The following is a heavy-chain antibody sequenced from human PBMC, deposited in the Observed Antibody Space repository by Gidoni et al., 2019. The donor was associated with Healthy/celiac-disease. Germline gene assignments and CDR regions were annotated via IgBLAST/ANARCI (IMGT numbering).Heavy chain of an antibody. D-gene: IGHD5-12*01. Sequence: QITLKESGPTLVNPTQTLPLTCPSSGFSLTTSRVGLGWIRQPPGTALEWLALIYWDDDKRYSPSLKSRLTITKDTSKNQVVLTMTNMDPVDTATYYCAHRDHRSGYDSYYFDYWGQGTLVTVSS. J-gene: IGHJ4*02. CDR1: GFSLTTSRVG. CDR3: AHRDHRSGYDSYYFDY. V-gene: IGHV2-5*02. CDR2: IYWDDDK.